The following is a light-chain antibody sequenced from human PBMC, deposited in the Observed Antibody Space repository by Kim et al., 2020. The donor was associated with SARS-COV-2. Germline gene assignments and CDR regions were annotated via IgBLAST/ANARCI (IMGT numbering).Light chain of an antibody. CDR1: SRDIGAYKY. Sequence: QSALTQPPSASGSPGQSVTISCTGTSRDIGAYKYVCWYQQHPGKAPRLMISEVSKRPSGVPDRFSGSKSGNTASLTVSGLQPEDEADYYCSSYAGDKNLIFGGGTQLTVL. CDR2: EVS. V-gene: IGLV2-8*01. CDR3: SSYAGDKNLI. J-gene: IGLJ2*01.